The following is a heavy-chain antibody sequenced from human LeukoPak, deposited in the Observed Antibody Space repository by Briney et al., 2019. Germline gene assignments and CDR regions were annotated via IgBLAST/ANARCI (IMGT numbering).Heavy chain of an antibody. CDR1: GFTFSSYA. CDR3: AKDRCSNGVGCYYYYMDV. CDR2: IQYDGSNE. Sequence: GGSLRLSCAASGFTFSSYAMSWVRQAPGKGLEWVAYIQYDGSNEQYADSVKGRFSISRDSSKDILYLQMNSLRAEDTAVYYCAKDRCSNGVGCYYYYMDVWGKGTTVTISS. D-gene: IGHD2-8*01. J-gene: IGHJ6*03. V-gene: IGHV3-30*02.